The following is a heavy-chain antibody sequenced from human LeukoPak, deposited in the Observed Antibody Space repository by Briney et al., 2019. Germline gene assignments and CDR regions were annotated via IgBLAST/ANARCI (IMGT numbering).Heavy chain of an antibody. CDR3: ARAPSSYESGNGYPNLGWLDP. CDR1: GYPIGLDYY. J-gene: IGHJ5*02. V-gene: IGHV4-38-2*02. D-gene: IGHD5-24*01. Sequence: SETLSLTCTVSGYPIGLDYYWVWIRQAPGGGLQWIRGMHRGRIQYNSALKSRVTISINSSKNQFPLRMWPVPAADTAFYFCARAPSSYESGNGYPNLGWLDPWGQGALVTVSS. CDR2: MHRGRI.